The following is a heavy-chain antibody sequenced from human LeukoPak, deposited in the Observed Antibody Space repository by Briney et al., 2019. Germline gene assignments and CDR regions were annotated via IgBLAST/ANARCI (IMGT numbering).Heavy chain of an antibody. CDR1: GYTFTSYG. V-gene: IGHV1-18*01. D-gene: IGHD2-2*01. Sequence: SVKVSFKASGYTFTSYGISWVRQAPGQGLEWMGWISAYNGNTNYAQKLQGRVTMTTDTSTSTAYMELRSLRSDDTAVYYCARVPPEVPADPFDYWGQGTLVTVSS. CDR3: ARVPPEVPADPFDY. CDR2: ISAYNGNT. J-gene: IGHJ4*02.